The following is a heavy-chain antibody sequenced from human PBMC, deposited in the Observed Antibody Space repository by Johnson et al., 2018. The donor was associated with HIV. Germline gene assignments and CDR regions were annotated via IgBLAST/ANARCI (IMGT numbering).Heavy chain of an antibody. CDR2: INWNGGST. Sequence: VQLVESGGGLVQPGRSLRLSCAASGFTFDDYDMSWVRQAPGKGLEWVSGINWNGGSTGYADSVKGRFAISRDNSKNTLYLQMNSLRAEDTAVYYCARVVRGSNGWRGAFDIWGQGTKVTVSS. V-gene: IGHV3-20*04. J-gene: IGHJ3*02. CDR1: GFTFDDYD. CDR3: ARVVRGSNGWRGAFDI. D-gene: IGHD6-19*01.